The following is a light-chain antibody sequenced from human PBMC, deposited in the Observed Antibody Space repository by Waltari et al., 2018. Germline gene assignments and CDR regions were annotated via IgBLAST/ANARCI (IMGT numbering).Light chain of an antibody. CDR3: QQRSNWPPAWS. J-gene: IGKJ3*01. V-gene: IGKV3-11*01. CDR1: QSVGRY. Sequence: SPGERATLSCRASQSVGRYLAWYQQKPGQSPRPLIYDASTRATGIPARFSGSGSGTDFTLTISSLEPEDFAVYYCQQRSNWPPAWSFGPGTKVDI. CDR2: DAS.